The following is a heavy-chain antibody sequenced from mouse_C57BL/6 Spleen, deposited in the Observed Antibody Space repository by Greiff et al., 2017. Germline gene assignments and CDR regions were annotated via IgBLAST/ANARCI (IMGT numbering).Heavy chain of an antibody. CDR3: ARKGDSSGCVTDAMDY. J-gene: IGHJ4*01. CDR1: GYTFTSYG. D-gene: IGHD3-2*02. Sequence: QVQLQQSGAELARPGASVKLSCKASGYTFTSYGISWVKQRTGQGLEWIGEIYPRSGNTYYNEKFKGKAPLTADKSSSTAYMELRSLTSEASAVYVCARKGDSSGCVTDAMDYWGQGTSVTVSS. V-gene: IGHV1-81*01. CDR2: IYPRSGNT.